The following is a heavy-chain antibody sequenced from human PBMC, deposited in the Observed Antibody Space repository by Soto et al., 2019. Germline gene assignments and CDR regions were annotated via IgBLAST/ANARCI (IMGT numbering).Heavy chain of an antibody. V-gene: IGHV3-23*01. CDR2: ISGSGGST. CDR3: AKDILKSLYGDYLFDY. J-gene: IGHJ4*02. CDR1: GFTFSSYA. Sequence: EVQLLESGGGLVQPGGSLRLSCAASGFTFSSYAMSWVRQAPGKGLEWVSAISGSGGSTYYADSVKGRFTISRDNSKNTLYLQMNSLRAEDTAVYYCAKDILKSLYGDYLFDYWGQGTLVTVSS. D-gene: IGHD4-17*01.